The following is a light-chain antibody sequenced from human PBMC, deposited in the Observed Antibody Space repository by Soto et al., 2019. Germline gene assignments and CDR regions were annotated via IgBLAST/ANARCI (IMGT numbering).Light chain of an antibody. CDR1: QSISSY. V-gene: IGKV1-39*01. CDR2: VAS. CDR3: QQSYNTPYS. J-gene: IGKJ2*03. Sequence: DIQMTQSPSSLSASVGDSVTIICRASQSISSYLNWYQQKPGKVPKLLISVASNLQSGVPSRFSGSGSGTDFTLTISSLQTEDFVTYYCQQSYNTPYSFGQGTKLDIK.